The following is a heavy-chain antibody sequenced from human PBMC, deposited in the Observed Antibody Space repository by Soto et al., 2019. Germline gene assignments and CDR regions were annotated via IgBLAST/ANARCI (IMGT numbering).Heavy chain of an antibody. CDR1: GYSFTSYW. D-gene: IGHD3-3*01. CDR3: ARRYYDFWSGYSPDRNYYYYYMDV. Sequence: GESLKISCKGSGYSFTSYWIGWVRQMPGKGLEWMGIIYPGDSDTRYSPSFQGQVTISADKSISTAYLQWSSLKASDTAMYYCARRYYDFWSGYSPDRNYYYYYMDVWGKGTTVTVSS. CDR2: IYPGDSDT. J-gene: IGHJ6*03. V-gene: IGHV5-51*01.